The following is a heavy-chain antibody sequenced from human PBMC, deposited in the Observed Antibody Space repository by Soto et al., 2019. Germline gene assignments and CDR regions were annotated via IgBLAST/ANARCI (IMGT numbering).Heavy chain of an antibody. Sequence: DVQLLDSGGGLVQPGGSLRLSCAASGFIFSNYVMSWVRQTPGKGLEWVSGISGRGDNTYYADSVKGRFTVSRDNSKKTLYLQMDSLRAEDTAVYYCAKTPLRVGPIDYWGQGTLVTVSS. J-gene: IGHJ4*02. CDR3: AKTPLRVGPIDY. CDR1: GFIFSNYV. CDR2: ISGRGDNT. V-gene: IGHV3-23*01. D-gene: IGHD2-15*01.